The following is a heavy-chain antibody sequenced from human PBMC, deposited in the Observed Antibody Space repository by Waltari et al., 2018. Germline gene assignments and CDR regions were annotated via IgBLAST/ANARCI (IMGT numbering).Heavy chain of an antibody. Sequence: VQLVESGGGLVQPGRSLRLSCAASGFTFDDYAMHWVRQAPGKGLEWVAVIWYDGSNKYCADSVKGRFTISRDNSKNTLYLQMNSLRAEDTAVYYCAKFREEGNWFDPWGQGTLVTVSS. CDR3: AKFREEGNWFDP. J-gene: IGHJ5*02. V-gene: IGHV3-30*18. CDR2: IWYDGSNK. D-gene: IGHD3-10*01. CDR1: GFTFDDYA.